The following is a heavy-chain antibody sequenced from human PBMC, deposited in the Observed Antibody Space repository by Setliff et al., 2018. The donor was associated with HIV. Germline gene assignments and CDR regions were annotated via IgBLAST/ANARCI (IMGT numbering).Heavy chain of an antibody. Sequence: LRLSCAASGFTFSSYSMNWVRQAPGKGLEWVSYISSSSSTIYYADSVKGRFTISRDNSKNTLYLQMNSLRAEDTAVYYCARVEAKIRGATYGMDVWGQGTTVTVSS. J-gene: IGHJ6*02. V-gene: IGHV3-48*01. CDR1: GFTFSSYS. CDR2: ISSSSSTI. CDR3: ARVEAKIRGATYGMDV. D-gene: IGHD3-10*01.